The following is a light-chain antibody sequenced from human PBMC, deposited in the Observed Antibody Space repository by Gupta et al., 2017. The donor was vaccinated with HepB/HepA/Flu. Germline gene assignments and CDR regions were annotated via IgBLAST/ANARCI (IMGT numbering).Light chain of an antibody. CDR3: QAWDSSTVV. CDR2: QDS. Sequence: SYELTQTPSVSVSPGQTASITCSGDKLGDKYACWYQQKPGQSTVLVIYQDSKRPSGIPERFSGSNSGNTATLTIGGTQAMDEADYYCQAWDSSTVVFGGGTKLTVL. CDR1: KLGDKY. J-gene: IGLJ2*01. V-gene: IGLV3-1*01.